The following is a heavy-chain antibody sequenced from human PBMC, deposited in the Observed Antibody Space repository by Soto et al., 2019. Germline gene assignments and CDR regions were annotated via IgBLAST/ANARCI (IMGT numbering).Heavy chain of an antibody. Sequence: GGSLRLSCAASGFISSDHYIDWVRQSPGKGPEWVGRIKNKAMSYATEYAASVKGRFTISRDTSKNTLYLQMNSLRAEDTAVYYCARVGWALVAGTPNYFDYWGQGTLVTVSS. J-gene: IGHJ4*02. CDR1: GFISSDHY. CDR2: IKNKAMSYAT. D-gene: IGHD6-19*01. CDR3: ARVGWALVAGTPNYFDY. V-gene: IGHV3-72*01.